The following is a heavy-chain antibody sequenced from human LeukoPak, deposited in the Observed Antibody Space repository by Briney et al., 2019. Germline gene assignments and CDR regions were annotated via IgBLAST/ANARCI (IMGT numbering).Heavy chain of an antibody. Sequence: GGSLRLSCAASGFTFSSYAMHWVRQAPGKGLEWVAVISYDGSNKYYADSVKGRFTISRDNSKNTLYLQMNSLRAEDTAMYYCARGDSLIVVVTEFDYWGQGTLVTASS. D-gene: IGHD3-22*01. J-gene: IGHJ4*02. V-gene: IGHV3-30-3*01. CDR3: ARGDSLIVVVTEFDY. CDR2: ISYDGSNK. CDR1: GFTFSSYA.